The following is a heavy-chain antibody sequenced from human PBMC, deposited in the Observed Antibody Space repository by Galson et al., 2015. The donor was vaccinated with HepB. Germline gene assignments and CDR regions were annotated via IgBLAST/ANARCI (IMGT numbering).Heavy chain of an antibody. D-gene: IGHD3-10*01. CDR3: TREVGEGGAFDI. CDR1: GFTVSSKF. V-gene: IGHV3-53*01. Sequence: SLRLSCAASGFTVSSKFMSWVRQAPGMGLEWVSVIYSGGNTYYADSVKGRFTISRDNSKNTLYLQMNRLRAEDTAVYYRTREVGEGGAFDIWGQGTMVTVSS. CDR2: IYSGGNT. J-gene: IGHJ3*02.